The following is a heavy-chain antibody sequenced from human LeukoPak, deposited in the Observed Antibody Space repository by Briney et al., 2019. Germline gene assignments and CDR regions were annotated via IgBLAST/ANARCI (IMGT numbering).Heavy chain of an antibody. D-gene: IGHD3-3*01. J-gene: IGHJ4*02. V-gene: IGHV4-38-2*02. CDR3: ARGAYDFWSGYTYYFDY. CDR2: IYHSGST. Sequence: SETLSLTCTVSGYSISSGYYWGWIRQPPGKGLEWIGSIYHSGSTYYNPSLKSRVTISVDTSKNQFSLKLSSVTAADTAVYYCARGAYDFWSGYTYYFDYWGQGTLVTVSS. CDR1: GYSISSGYY.